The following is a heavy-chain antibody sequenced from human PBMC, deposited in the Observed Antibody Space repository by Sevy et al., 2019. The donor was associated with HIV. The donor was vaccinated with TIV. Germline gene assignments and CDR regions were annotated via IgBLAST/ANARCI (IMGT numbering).Heavy chain of an antibody. V-gene: IGHV3-7*01. CDR3: AHETFGRFES. CDR1: GFSFSANW. CDR2: IKGDGSDK. J-gene: IGHJ4*02. Sequence: GGSLRLSCAASGFSFSANWMNWVRQAPGKGLEWVANIKGDGSDKHNGDSVEGRFTISRDNAKNVLYLQMNSLRVEDTAVYYCAHETFGRFESWGQGTLVTVSS. D-gene: IGHD3-16*01.